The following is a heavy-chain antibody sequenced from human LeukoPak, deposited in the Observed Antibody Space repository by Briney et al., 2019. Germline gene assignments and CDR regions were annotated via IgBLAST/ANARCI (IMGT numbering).Heavy chain of an antibody. V-gene: IGHV3-30*02. CDR1: GFTFRSYG. J-gene: IGHJ4*02. CDR3: AKDFEQNRYISSWLDY. Sequence: GGSLRLSCAASGFTFRSYGMHWVRQAPGKGLEGVAFIRYDGSHKYYADSVKGRFTISRDNSKNTLYLQMNNLRAEYTAVFDCAKDFEQNRYISSWLDYWGQGTLVTVSS. CDR2: IRYDGSHK. D-gene: IGHD6-13*01.